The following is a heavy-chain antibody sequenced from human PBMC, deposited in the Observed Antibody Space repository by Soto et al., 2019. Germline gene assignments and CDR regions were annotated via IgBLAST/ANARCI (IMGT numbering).Heavy chain of an antibody. CDR3: ATQSPDYAQRNFDY. CDR1: GYSFTKYD. V-gene: IGHV1-3*01. J-gene: IGHJ4*02. D-gene: IGHD4-17*01. CDR2: VNAGDGNT. Sequence: VQLVQSGAEVKKPGASVKISCKASGYSFTKYDIHWVRQVPGQGLEWVGWVNAGDGNTKSSQRLQGRVSIIRDTAASTVYMELSSLRFEDSGIYYCATQSPDYAQRNFDYWGQGTLVTV.